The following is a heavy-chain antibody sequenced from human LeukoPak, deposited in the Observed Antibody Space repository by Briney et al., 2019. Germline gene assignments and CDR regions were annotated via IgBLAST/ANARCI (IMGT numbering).Heavy chain of an antibody. V-gene: IGHV3-33*03. J-gene: IGHJ4*02. CDR2: IWHDGSNE. CDR1: GFIFSRYG. Sequence: AGSLRLSCAASGFIFSRYGMHWVRQAPGEGLQWVAVIWHDGSNEDYADSVKGRFTISRDNSKNTLFLQMNSLRAEDTAVYYCAKDRAQQLVLDFWGQGTLVTVSS. D-gene: IGHD6-13*01. CDR3: AKDRAQQLVLDF.